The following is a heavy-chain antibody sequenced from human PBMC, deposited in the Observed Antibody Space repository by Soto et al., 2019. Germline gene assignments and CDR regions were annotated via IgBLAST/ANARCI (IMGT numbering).Heavy chain of an antibody. V-gene: IGHV1-3*01. CDR3: ARVPRGRYFDWLLYFDY. D-gene: IGHD3-9*01. CDR2: INAGNGNT. CDR1: GYTFTSYA. J-gene: IGHJ4*02. Sequence: GASVKVSCKASGYTFTSYAMHWVRQAPGQRFEWMGWINAGNGNTKYSQKFQGRVTITRDTSASTAYMELSSLRSEDTAVYYCARVPRGRYFDWLLYFDYCGEGTLVTVSS.